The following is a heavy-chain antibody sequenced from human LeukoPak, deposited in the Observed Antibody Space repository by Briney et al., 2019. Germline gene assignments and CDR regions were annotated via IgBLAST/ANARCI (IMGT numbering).Heavy chain of an antibody. D-gene: IGHD6-19*01. V-gene: IGHV3-30*18. CDR3: AKSNSGWYVPPSD. Sequence: GRSLRLSSAVSGFSFSDYGMHWVRQAPGKGLEWVAVISYDGSNAYYADSEKGRFTISRENSKNTLYLQMNSLRAEDTAVYYCAKSNSGWYVPPSDWGQGTLVTVSS. J-gene: IGHJ4*02. CDR2: ISYDGSNA. CDR1: GFSFSDYG.